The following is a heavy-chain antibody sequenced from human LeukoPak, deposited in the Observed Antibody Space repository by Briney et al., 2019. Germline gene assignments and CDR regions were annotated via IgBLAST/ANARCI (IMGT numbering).Heavy chain of an antibody. D-gene: IGHD5-12*01. CDR2: ISSSSSYI. J-gene: IGHJ4*02. CDR3: ARVAWLGSSAYFDY. CDR1: GFTFSSYS. Sequence: PGGSLRLSCAASGFTFSSYSMNWVRQAPGKGLEWVSSISSSSSYIYYADSVKGRFTISRDNAKNSLYLQMNSLRAEDTAVYYCARVAWLGSSAYFDYWGQGTLVTVSS. V-gene: IGHV3-21*04.